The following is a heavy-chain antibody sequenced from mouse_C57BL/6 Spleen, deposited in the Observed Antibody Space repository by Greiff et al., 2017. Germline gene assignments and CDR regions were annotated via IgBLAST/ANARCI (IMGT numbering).Heavy chain of an antibody. CDR3: ARGGGWYFDV. CDR1: GYAFSSSW. J-gene: IGHJ1*03. CDR2: IYPGDGDT. Sequence: QVQLQQSGPELVKPGASVKIPCKASGYAFSSSWMNWVKQRPGKGLEWIGRIYPGDGDTNYNGKFKGKATLTADKSSSTAYMQLSSLTSEDSAVYFCARGGGWYFDVWGTGTTVTVSS. V-gene: IGHV1-82*01.